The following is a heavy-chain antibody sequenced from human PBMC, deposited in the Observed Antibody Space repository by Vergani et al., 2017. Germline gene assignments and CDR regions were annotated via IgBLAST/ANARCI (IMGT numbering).Heavy chain of an antibody. Sequence: QVQLVESGGGVVKPGRSLRLSCAASGFTFNQYGMHWVRQAPGKGLEWVAVTWYDGNNKQYADSVKGRFTISRDNSKSTMYLQMNSLRDEDTGVYYCARDLRLHYNRFDPWGQGTLVTVSS. V-gene: IGHV3-33*01. CDR3: ARDLRLHYNRFDP. CDR2: TWYDGNNK. CDR1: GFTFNQYG. J-gene: IGHJ5*02. D-gene: IGHD1-14*01.